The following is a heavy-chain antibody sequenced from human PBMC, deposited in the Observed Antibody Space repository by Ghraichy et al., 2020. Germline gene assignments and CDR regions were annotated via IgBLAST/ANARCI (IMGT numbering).Heavy chain of an antibody. CDR1: GFFFSSYW. V-gene: IGHV3-7*01. Sequence: GGSLRLSCAASGFFFSSYWMTWVRQAPGKGLEWVANINQDATDKNYVDSVKGRFTISRDNAKNSLYLQMNSLRAEDTAVYYCARDVGYCADCWGQGTLVTVSS. CDR2: INQDATDK. CDR3: ARDVGYCADC. J-gene: IGHJ4*02. D-gene: IGHD2-15*01.